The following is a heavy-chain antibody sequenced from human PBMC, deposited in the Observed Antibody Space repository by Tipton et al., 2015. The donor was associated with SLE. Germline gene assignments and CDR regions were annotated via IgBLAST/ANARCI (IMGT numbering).Heavy chain of an antibody. J-gene: IGHJ5*02. V-gene: IGHV4-34*01. CDR2: ITYSGST. Sequence: SWVRQAPGKGLEWIGEITYSGSTNYNPSLRSRVTISVDTSKNQFSLRLSSVTAADTAVYYCATMVNYYDSRPDNWFDPWGQGNLVTVSS. CDR3: ATMVNYYDSRPDNWFDP. D-gene: IGHD3-22*01.